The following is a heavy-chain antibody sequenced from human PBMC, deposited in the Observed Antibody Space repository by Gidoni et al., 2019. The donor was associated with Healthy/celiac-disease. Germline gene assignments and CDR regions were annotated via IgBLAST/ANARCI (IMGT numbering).Heavy chain of an antibody. CDR1: GFTFSSYG. V-gene: IGHV3-33*01. CDR3: AREGDTAMGSDAFDI. D-gene: IGHD5-18*01. J-gene: IGHJ3*02. Sequence: QVQLVESGGGVVQPGRSLRLPCAASGFTFSSYGMHWVRQAPGKGLEWVAVIWYDGSNKYYADSVKGRFTISRDNSKNTLYLQMNSLRAEDTAVYYCAREGDTAMGSDAFDIWGQGTMVTVSS. CDR2: IWYDGSNK.